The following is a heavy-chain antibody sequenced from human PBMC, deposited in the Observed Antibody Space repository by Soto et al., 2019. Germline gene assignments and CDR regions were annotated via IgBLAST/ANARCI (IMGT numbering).Heavy chain of an antibody. CDR1: GFTFYDYW. V-gene: IGHV3-74*01. J-gene: IGHJ5*02. CDR2: INGDGSNT. Sequence: GGSLRLSCAASGFTFYDYWMHWVRQAPGKGPVWLSRINGDGSNTNHAHFVKGRFTISRDNAKNTLYLQINSLRAEDTAVYYCVRSMTTLTIDWLDPWGRGTQVTVSS. CDR3: VRSMTTLTIDWLDP. D-gene: IGHD4-17*01.